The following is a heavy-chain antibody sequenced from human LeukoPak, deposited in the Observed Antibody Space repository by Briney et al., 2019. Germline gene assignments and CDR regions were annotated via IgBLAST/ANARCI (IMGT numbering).Heavy chain of an antibody. D-gene: IGHD3-3*01. CDR3: ARDNYDFWSGYSINWFDP. Sequence: GGSLRLSCAASGFTFSSYSMNWVRQAPGKGPEWVSYISSSSSTIYYADSVKGRFTISRDNAKNSPYLQMNSLRAEDTAVYYCARDNYDFWSGYSINWFDPWGQGTLVTVSS. J-gene: IGHJ5*02. CDR2: ISSSSSTI. CDR1: GFTFSSYS. V-gene: IGHV3-48*01.